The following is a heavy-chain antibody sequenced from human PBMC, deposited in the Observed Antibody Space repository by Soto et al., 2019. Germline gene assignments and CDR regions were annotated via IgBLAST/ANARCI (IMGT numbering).Heavy chain of an antibody. Sequence: SQTLSLTSTVSGGSISSYYWSWIRQPPGKGLEWIGYIYYSGSTNYNPSLKSRVTISVDTSKNQFSLKLSSVTAADTAVYYCAHPNPPWRGMDVWGRGSTVTVSS. J-gene: IGHJ6*02. V-gene: IGHV4-59*01. CDR2: IYYSGST. CDR3: AHPNPPWRGMDV. CDR1: GGSISSYY.